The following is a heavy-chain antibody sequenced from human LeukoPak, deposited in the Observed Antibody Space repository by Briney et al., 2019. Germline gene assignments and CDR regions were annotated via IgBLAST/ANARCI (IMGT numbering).Heavy chain of an antibody. CDR2: ISEDGRNK. D-gene: IGHD6-13*01. CDR1: GFTFSNYG. Sequence: PGGSLILSCAASGFTFSNYGMHYVRQAPGKGLEWIAVISEDGRNKNFADSVKGRFTISRDNSHNTLSLQMNSLKPEDTGVYYCAKDRETTASGTFDYWGQGTLVTVSS. CDR3: AKDRETTASGTFDY. J-gene: IGHJ4*02. V-gene: IGHV3-30*18.